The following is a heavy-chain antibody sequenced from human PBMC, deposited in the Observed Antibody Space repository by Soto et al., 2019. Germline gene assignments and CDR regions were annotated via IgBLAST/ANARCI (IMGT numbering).Heavy chain of an antibody. Sequence: SETLSLTCTVSGGSVASHCWSWLRQPPGKALEWIGYIYYTGSAYYNPSLKSRVTLSLDTSRNQLSLQLNSVTAADTAVYYCARESAGSGKNNWFDPWGQGTLVTVSS. V-gene: IGHV4-59*02. CDR1: GGSVASHC. CDR2: IYYTGSA. J-gene: IGHJ5*02. CDR3: ARESAGSGKNNWFDP. D-gene: IGHD3-10*01.